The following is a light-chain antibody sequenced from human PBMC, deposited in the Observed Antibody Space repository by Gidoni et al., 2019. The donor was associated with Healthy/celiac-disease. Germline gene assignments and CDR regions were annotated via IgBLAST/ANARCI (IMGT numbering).Light chain of an antibody. J-gene: IGLJ2*01. CDR3: SSYTSSSPVV. V-gene: IGLV2-14*01. Sequence: QSALTQPASVSGSPGQSITISCTGTSSDVGGYNYVSWYQQHSGKAPKLMIYDVSNRPSGVSNRFSGSKSGNTASLTISGLQAEDEDDYYCSSYTSSSPVVFGGGTKLTVL. CDR2: DVS. CDR1: SSDVGGYNY.